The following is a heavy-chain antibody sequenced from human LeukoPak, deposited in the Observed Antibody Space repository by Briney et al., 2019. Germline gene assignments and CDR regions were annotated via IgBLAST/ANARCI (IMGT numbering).Heavy chain of an antibody. Sequence: GGSLRLSCAVSGFTFSSNAMTWVRQAPGRGLECVSAITGDGSTTYYADSVKGRFTISRDNSKNTVYLQMNNLRVEDTAIYYCAKDGYGSGGRWFDPWGQGTLVTVSS. CDR2: ITGDGSTT. V-gene: IGHV3-23*01. CDR1: GFTFSSNA. J-gene: IGHJ5*02. D-gene: IGHD3-10*01. CDR3: AKDGYGSGGRWFDP.